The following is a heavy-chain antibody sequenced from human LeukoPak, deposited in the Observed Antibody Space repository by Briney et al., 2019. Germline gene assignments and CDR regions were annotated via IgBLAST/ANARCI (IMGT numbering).Heavy chain of an antibody. CDR2: IWYDGSNK. J-gene: IGHJ3*02. V-gene: IGHV3-33*01. CDR3: ARHSSGWWDAFDI. Sequence: GRSLRLSCAASGFTFSSYGMHWVRQAPGKGLEWVAVIWYDGSNKYYADSVKGRFTISRDNSKNTLYLQMNSLRAEDTAVYYCARHSSGWWDAFDIWGQGTMVTVSS. D-gene: IGHD6-19*01. CDR1: GFTFSSYG.